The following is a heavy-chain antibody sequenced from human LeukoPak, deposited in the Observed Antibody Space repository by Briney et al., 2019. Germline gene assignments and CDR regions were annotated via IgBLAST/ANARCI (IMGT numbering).Heavy chain of an antibody. J-gene: IGHJ4*02. CDR1: GSTVGSNH. V-gene: IGHV3-66*02. Sequence: GGSLRLSCAASGSTVGSNHLTWVRQAPGKGLEWVSIFYYAGTIYYADSVKGRFTVSRDNSKNTLYLQMNSLRPEDTAVYYCGRGYSGCCHVCGDWGQGTLVTVSS. CDR3: GRGYSGCCHVCGD. CDR2: FYYAGTI. D-gene: IGHD1-26*01.